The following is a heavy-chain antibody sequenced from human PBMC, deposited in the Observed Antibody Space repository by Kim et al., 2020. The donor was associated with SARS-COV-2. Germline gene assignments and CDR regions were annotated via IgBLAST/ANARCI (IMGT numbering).Heavy chain of an antibody. CDR1: GFTFSSYW. D-gene: IGHD6-19*01. J-gene: IGHJ4*02. CDR3: TRGAFGSTWLNFDL. V-gene: IGHV3-74*01. CDR2: INRDGSTT. Sequence: GGSLRLSCAASGFTFSSYWMHWVRQGPGKGLVWVSRINRDGSTTGYADSVRGRFTVSRDNAENTLYLQMNSLRAEDTAVYYCTRGAFGSTWLNFDLCGQG.